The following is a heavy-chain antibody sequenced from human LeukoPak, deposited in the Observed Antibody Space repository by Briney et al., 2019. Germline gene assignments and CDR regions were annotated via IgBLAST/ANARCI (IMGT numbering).Heavy chain of an antibody. Sequence: ASVKVSCKASGYTFTNYGINWVRQAPGQGLEWMGWISAYSANTNYAQKLQGRVTMTTDTSTSTAYMELRSLRSDDTAVYYCARVPDAAYDAFDIWGQGTMVTVSS. J-gene: IGHJ3*02. CDR3: ARVPDAAYDAFDI. D-gene: IGHD1-14*01. CDR2: ISAYSANT. CDR1: GYTFTNYG. V-gene: IGHV1-18*01.